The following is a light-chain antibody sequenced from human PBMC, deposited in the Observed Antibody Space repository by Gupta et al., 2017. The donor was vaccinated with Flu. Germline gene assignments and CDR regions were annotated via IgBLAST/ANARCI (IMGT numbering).Light chain of an antibody. CDR1: QSVSSIY. J-gene: IGKJ1*01. V-gene: IGKV3-20*01. Sequence: GTLSWSPGERATLSCRASQSVSSIYLAWYQQKPGQAPRLLIYGASSRATGIPDRFSGSGSGTDFTLTINRLEPEDFAVYYCQQYGSSPLTFGQGTKVEIK. CDR3: QQYGSSPLT. CDR2: GAS.